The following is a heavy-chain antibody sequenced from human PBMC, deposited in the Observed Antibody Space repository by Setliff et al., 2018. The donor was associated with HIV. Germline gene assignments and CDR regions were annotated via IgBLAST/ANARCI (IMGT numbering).Heavy chain of an antibody. CDR1: GYTFINYD. J-gene: IGHJ5*01. V-gene: IGHV1-8*02. Sequence: ASVKVSCKASGYTFINYDIYWVRQTTGQGLEWMGWMNPDSGNTGYAQKFHGRVTMTIDASTNLLYMELTSLRFEDTAVYYCVRVSREGWPVMWFDSWGQGTLVTVSS. CDR3: VRVSREGWPVMWFDS. CDR2: MNPDSGNT. D-gene: IGHD3-16*01.